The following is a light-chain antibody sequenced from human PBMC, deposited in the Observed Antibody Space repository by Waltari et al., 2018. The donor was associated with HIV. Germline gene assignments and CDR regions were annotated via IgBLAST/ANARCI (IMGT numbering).Light chain of an antibody. Sequence: QSALTQPASVSGSPGQSITISCTGTSSDVGGYNDVSWYQQHPGKAPNLMIYDVTNRPSGVSNRFSGSKSGNTASLTISGLQAEDEAGYYCSSYTSSSTVVFGGGTKLTVL. CDR2: DVT. J-gene: IGLJ2*01. CDR3: SSYTSSSTVV. V-gene: IGLV2-14*01. CDR1: SSDVGGYND.